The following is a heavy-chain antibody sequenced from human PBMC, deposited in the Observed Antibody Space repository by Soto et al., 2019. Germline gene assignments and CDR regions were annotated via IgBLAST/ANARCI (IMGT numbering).Heavy chain of an antibody. Sequence: QVQLQESGPGLVKPSQTLSLTCTVSGGSISSGGYYWSWIRQHPGKGLGWIGYIYYSGSTYHNPSLTTRVTISVDTSKNQFSLKLSSVTAADTAVYYCASDRLGYGDYVGWFDPWGQGTLVTVSS. V-gene: IGHV4-31*03. CDR3: ASDRLGYGDYVGWFDP. J-gene: IGHJ5*02. CDR1: GGSISSGGYY. D-gene: IGHD4-17*01. CDR2: IYYSGST.